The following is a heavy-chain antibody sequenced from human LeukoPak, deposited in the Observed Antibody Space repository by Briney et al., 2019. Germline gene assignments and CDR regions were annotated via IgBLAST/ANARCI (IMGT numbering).Heavy chain of an antibody. D-gene: IGHD6-13*01. J-gene: IGHJ6*03. CDR1: GFTFSSYW. CDR3: ARTTEAHSWRTRYYDYYMDV. Sequence: GSLRLSCAASGFTFSSYWMSWIRQPPGKGLEWIGYIYYSGSTNYNPSLKSRVTISVDTSKNQFSLKLSSVTAADTAVYYCARTTEAHSWRTRYYDYYMDVWGKGTTVTVSS. V-gene: IGHV4-59*01. CDR2: IYYSGST.